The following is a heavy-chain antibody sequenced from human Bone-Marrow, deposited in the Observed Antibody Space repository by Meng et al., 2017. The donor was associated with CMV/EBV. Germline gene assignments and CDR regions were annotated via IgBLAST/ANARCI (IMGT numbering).Heavy chain of an antibody. CDR3: ARANLASSWYFEF. J-gene: IGHJ4*02. CDR1: EYTFTSYD. CDR2: MNPNSGNT. V-gene: IGHV1-8*03. Sequence: ASVKVSCKASEYTFTSYDINWVRQATGQGLEWMGWMNPNSGNTGYAQKFQGRVTITRNTSINTAYMELSSLRSEDTAVYYCARANLASSWYFEFWGQGTLVTVSS. D-gene: IGHD6-13*01.